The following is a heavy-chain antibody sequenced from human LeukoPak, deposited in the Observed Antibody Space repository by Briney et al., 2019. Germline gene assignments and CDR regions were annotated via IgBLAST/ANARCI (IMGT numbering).Heavy chain of an antibody. CDR3: ARAGSGSYYAWFDP. D-gene: IGHD1-26*01. Sequence: KPSETLSLTCTVSGGSISSYYWSWIRQPPGKGLEWIGYIYYSGTTNYNPYLKSRVTISVDTSKNQFSLKLSSVTAADTAVYYCARAGSGSYYAWFDPWGQGTLVTVSS. V-gene: IGHV4-59*12. CDR2: IYYSGTT. CDR1: GGSISSYY. J-gene: IGHJ5*02.